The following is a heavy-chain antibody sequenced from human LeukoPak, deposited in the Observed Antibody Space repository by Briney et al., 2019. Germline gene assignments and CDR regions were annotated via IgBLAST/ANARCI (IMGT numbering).Heavy chain of an antibody. CDR1: GASFSGYY. Sequence: PSETLSLTCAVYGASFSGYYWNWIRQPPGKGLEWIGEINHSVITNSNPTLTSAVSTSVDTSQNHFSLKLSSVTAADTAVYYCARSIAARRGLRDYWGQGTLVTVSS. CDR2: INHSVIT. CDR3: ARSIAARRGLRDY. D-gene: IGHD6-6*01. J-gene: IGHJ4*02. V-gene: IGHV4-34*01.